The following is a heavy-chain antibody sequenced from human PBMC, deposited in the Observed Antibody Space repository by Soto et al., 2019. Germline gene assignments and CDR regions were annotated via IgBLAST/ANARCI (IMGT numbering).Heavy chain of an antibody. D-gene: IGHD2-2*01. V-gene: IGHV3-13*01. CDR3: ARGLSAARYYYFGMDV. CDR1: GFTFSSYD. CDR2: IGTAGDT. Sequence: GGSLRLSCAASGFTFSSYDMHWVRQATSKGLEWVSAIGTAGDTYYPGSVKGRFTISRENAKNSLYLHMSSLRAGDTAVYYCARGLSAARYYYFGMDVWGQGTTVTVSS. J-gene: IGHJ6*02.